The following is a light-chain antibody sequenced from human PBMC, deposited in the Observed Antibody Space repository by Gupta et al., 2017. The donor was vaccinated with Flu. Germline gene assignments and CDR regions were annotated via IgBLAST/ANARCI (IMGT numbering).Light chain of an antibody. CDR2: EVS. CDR3: ASYAGSNSWV. CDR1: SSDVGGYNY. Sequence: SVTISCTGTSSDVGGYNYVSWYQQHPGKAHKLMIYEVSKRPAGVPDRFSGSKSGNTASLTISGLQAEDEADYYCASYAGSNSWVFGGGTKLTVL. V-gene: IGLV2-11*01. J-gene: IGLJ3*02.